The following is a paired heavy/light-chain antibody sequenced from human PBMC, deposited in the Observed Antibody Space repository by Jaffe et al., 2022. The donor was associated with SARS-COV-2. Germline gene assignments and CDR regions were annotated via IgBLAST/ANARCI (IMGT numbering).Light chain of an antibody. J-gene: IGKJ4*01. CDR2: WAS. V-gene: IGKV4-1*01. CDR1: QSVLYNSNNKNY. CDR3: HQYSSSPIT. Sequence: DIVMTQSPDSLAVSLGERATINCKSSQSVLYNSNNKNYLAWYQQKPGQPPKLLIYWASTRESGVPDRFSGSGSGTDFTLTISSLQAEDVAVYYCHQYSSSPITFGGGTKVEIK.
Heavy chain of an antibody. CDR1: GYTFISSG. Sequence: QIQLVQSGAEVKKPGASVKVSCKASGYTFISSGISWVRQAPGQGLEWMGWISAYNGNTNYAQNVQGRVTMTTDTSTSTAYMELRSLRSDDTAVYYCARGGGGSNWDNWFDPWGQGTLVTVSS. V-gene: IGHV1-18*01. CDR2: ISAYNGNT. J-gene: IGHJ5*02. D-gene: IGHD2-15*01. CDR3: ARGGGGSNWDNWFDP.